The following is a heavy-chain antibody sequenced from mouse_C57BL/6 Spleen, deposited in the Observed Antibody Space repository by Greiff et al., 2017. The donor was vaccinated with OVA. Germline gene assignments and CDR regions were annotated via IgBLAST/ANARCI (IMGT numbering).Heavy chain of an antibody. CDR2: IDPSDSYT. Sequence: QVQLKQPGAELVMPGASVKLSCKASGYTFTSYWMHWVKQRPGQGLEWIGEIDPSDSYTNYNQKFKGKSTLTVDKSSSTAYMQLSSLTSEDSAVYYCARWSSGYGGYFDVWGTGTTVTVSS. CDR1: GYTFTSYW. V-gene: IGHV1-69*01. J-gene: IGHJ1*03. CDR3: ARWSSGYGGYFDV. D-gene: IGHD3-2*02.